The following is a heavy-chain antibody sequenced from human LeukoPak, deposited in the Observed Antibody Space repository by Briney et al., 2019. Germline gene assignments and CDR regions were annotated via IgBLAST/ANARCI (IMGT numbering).Heavy chain of an antibody. CDR1: GYTFTSYG. J-gene: IGHJ4*02. V-gene: IGHV1-18*01. CDR2: ITAYNGNT. Sequence: ASVKVSCKASGYTFTSYGISWVRQAPGQGLEWMGWITAYNGNTNYAQKLQGRVTMTRNTSISTAYMELSSLRSEDTAVYYCAREDYCSGGSCYEGAVDYWGQGTLVTVSS. CDR3: AREDYCSGGSCYEGAVDY. D-gene: IGHD2-15*01.